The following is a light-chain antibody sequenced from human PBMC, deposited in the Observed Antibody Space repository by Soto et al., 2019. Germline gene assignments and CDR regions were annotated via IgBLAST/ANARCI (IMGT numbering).Light chain of an antibody. CDR3: SSFEASNNVL. CDR2: EVS. CDR1: SSDVGGYNY. V-gene: IGLV2-8*01. Sequence: QSVLTQPPSASGSPGQSVTISCTGTSSDVGGYNYVSWYQQHPGKAPKLMIYEVSKRPSGVPDRFSGSKSGNTAFLTVSGLQVEDEADYYCSSFEASNNVLFGGGTKLTVL. J-gene: IGLJ2*01.